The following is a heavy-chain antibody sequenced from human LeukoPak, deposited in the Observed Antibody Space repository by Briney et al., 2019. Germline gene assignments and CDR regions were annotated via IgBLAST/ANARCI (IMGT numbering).Heavy chain of an antibody. Sequence: SETLSLTCAVSGGSFSGYYWYWIRQPPGKGLEWIGEINHGESTNYNPSLKSRATLSVDTSKNQFSLKLTSVTAADTAVYYCARGRTYYYDTSGYYPSFYYGMDVWGQGTTVIVSS. CDR3: ARGRTYYYDTSGYYPSFYYGMDV. J-gene: IGHJ6*02. D-gene: IGHD3-22*01. CDR1: GGSFSGYY. CDR2: INHGEST. V-gene: IGHV4-34*01.